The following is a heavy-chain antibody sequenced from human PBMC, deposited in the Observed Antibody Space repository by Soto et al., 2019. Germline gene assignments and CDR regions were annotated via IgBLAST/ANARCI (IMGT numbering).Heavy chain of an antibody. CDR2: IYYSGST. CDR3: GTGGYGDYGVDY. CDR1: GGSISSYY. D-gene: IGHD4-17*01. J-gene: IGHJ4*02. V-gene: IGHV4-59*01. Sequence: QVQLQESGPGLVKPSETLSLTCTVSGGSISSYYWSWIRQPPGKGLEWIGYIYYSGSTNYNPSLKSRVTISVDTSKNQFSLKLSSVTAADTAVYYCGTGGYGDYGVDYWGQGTLVTVSS.